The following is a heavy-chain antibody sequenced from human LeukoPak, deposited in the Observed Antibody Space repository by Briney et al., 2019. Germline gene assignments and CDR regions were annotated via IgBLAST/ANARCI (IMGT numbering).Heavy chain of an antibody. CDR1: GGSISSSSYY. Sequence: PSETLSLTCTVSGGSISSSSYYWGWIRQPPGKGLEWIGSIYYSGSTYYNPSLKSRVTISVDTSKNQFSLKLSPVTAADTAVYYCARVAAAGPVDYWGQGTLVTVSS. V-gene: IGHV4-39*01. CDR2: IYYSGST. CDR3: ARVAAAGPVDY. D-gene: IGHD6-13*01. J-gene: IGHJ4*02.